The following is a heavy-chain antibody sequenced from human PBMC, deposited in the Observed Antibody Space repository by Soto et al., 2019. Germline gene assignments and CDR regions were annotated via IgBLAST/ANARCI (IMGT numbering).Heavy chain of an antibody. V-gene: IGHV5-51*01. D-gene: IGHD5-12*01. CDR3: ARPINGGYVY. CDR2: IYPADSDT. J-gene: IGHJ4*02. Sequence: GEALKISCQGSGYSFSTYCIGWVRQMPGKGLEWMGIIYPADSDTRYRPSFQGQVTMSADKSINTAYLHWSSLKASDTAMYYCARPINGGYVYWGQGTLVTVSS. CDR1: GYSFSTYC.